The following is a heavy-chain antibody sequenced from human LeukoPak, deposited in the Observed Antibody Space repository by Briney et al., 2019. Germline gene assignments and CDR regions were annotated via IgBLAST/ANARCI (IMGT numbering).Heavy chain of an antibody. D-gene: IGHD3-10*01. J-gene: IGHJ6*02. CDR2: INHSGST. CDR3: ASYGDGYYGSGRDYYYGMGV. CDR1: GGSFSGYY. V-gene: IGHV4-34*01. Sequence: SETLPLTCAVYGGSFSGYYWSWIRQPPGKGLEWIGEINHSGSTNYNPSLKSRVTISVDTSKNQFSLKLSSVTAADTAVYYCASYGDGYYGSGRDYYYGMGVWGQGTTVTVSS.